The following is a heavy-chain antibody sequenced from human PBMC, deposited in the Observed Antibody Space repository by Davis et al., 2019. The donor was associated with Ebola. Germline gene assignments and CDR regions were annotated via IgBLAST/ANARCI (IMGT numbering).Heavy chain of an antibody. CDR1: GFTFSGSA. CDR3: TATDDEGGDY. V-gene: IGHV3-73*01. CDR2: IRTKTNNYAT. J-gene: IGHJ4*02. D-gene: IGHD1-1*01. Sequence: GGFLRLSCAASGFTFSGSAMHWVRQASGKGLEWVGRIRTKTNNYATAYAASVKGRFSISRDDSRNTAYLQMNSLKTEDTAVYYCTATDDEGGDYWGQGTLVTVSS.